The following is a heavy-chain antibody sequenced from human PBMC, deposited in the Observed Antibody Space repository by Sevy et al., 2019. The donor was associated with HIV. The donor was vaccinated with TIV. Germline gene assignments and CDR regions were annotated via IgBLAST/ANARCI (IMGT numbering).Heavy chain of an antibody. V-gene: IGHV3-23*01. CDR1: GFTFSNYA. J-gene: IGHJ4*02. Sequence: GGYLRLSCAASGFTFSNYAMNWVRQAPGKGPEWVSSISAGGGSAYYADSVKGRFTVSRDNSKNTLFLQLNSLTAEDTAVYYCAKDPSRVLDRDYWGQGTLVTVSS. CDR2: ISAGGGSA. CDR3: AKDPSRVLDRDY. D-gene: IGHD3-3*01.